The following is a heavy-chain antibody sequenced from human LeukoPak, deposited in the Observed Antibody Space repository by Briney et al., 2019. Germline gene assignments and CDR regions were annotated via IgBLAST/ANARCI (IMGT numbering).Heavy chain of an antibody. Sequence: SETLSLTCTVSGGSISSYYWSWIRQPPGKGLEWIGYIYYSGSTNYNPSLKSRVTISVDTSKNQFSLKLSSVTAADTAVYYCARYDYGGNPDYWGQGTLVTVSS. CDR1: GGSISSYY. J-gene: IGHJ4*02. CDR3: ARYDYGGNPDY. D-gene: IGHD4-23*01. V-gene: IGHV4-59*08. CDR2: IYYSGST.